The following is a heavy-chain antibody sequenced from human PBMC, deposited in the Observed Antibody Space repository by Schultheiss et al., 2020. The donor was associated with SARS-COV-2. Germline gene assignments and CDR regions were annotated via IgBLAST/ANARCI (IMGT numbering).Heavy chain of an antibody. Sequence: GGSLRLSCAASGFTVSSNYMSWVRQAPGKGLEWVSVIYSGGSTYYADSVKGRFTISRDNSKNTLYLQMNSLRAEDTAVYYCARLGEPKRLMTTDFDYWGQGTLVTVSS. CDR2: IYSGGST. J-gene: IGHJ4*02. CDR3: ARLGEPKRLMTTDFDY. V-gene: IGHV3-66*02. CDR1: GFTVSSNY. D-gene: IGHD3-16*01.